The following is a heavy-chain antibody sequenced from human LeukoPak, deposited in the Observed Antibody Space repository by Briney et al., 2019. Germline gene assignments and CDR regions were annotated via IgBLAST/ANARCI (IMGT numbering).Heavy chain of an antibody. V-gene: IGHV5-51*01. D-gene: IGHD3-22*01. J-gene: IGHJ4*02. CDR3: VRPPYHHDRSTYYGYFEY. CDR2: IYPGDSNT. Sequence: GESLKISCQGSGYTFGNYWIGWVRQTPGKGLEWMGLIYPGDSNTKYSPSFQGQVTISVDKSISTAFLQWSSLKASDTAMYFCVRPPYHHDRSTYYGYFEYWGQGTLVTVSS. CDR1: GYTFGNYW.